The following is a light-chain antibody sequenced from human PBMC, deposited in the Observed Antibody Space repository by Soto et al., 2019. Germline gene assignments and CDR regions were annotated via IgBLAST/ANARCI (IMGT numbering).Light chain of an antibody. CDR3: CSYASSTTYV. J-gene: IGLJ1*01. CDR2: EVT. Sequence: QSVLTQPASVSGSPGQSITISCTGTSSEVGSYNLVSWYQQHPGKAPKIMIYEVTKRPSGVYNRFSGSKSGNTASLTISGLQAEDEADYYCCSYASSTTYVFGTGTKVTVL. V-gene: IGLV2-23*02. CDR1: SSEVGSYNL.